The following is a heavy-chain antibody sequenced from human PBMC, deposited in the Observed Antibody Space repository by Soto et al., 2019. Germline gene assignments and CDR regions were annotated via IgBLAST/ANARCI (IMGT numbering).Heavy chain of an antibody. CDR1: GGPFSNDI. Sequence: QVQLVQSGAEVKKPGSSVKVSCKASGGPFSNDIITWVRQAPGQGLEWMGRIIPLLNIANYAQKFQGRVTITADRATGTAYMELNSLRSEHTAVYYCARDSPIGSTFSGYDAIDYWGQGTLVTVSS. D-gene: IGHD5-12*01. CDR2: IIPLLNIA. V-gene: IGHV1-69*08. CDR3: ARDSPIGSTFSGYDAIDY. J-gene: IGHJ4*02.